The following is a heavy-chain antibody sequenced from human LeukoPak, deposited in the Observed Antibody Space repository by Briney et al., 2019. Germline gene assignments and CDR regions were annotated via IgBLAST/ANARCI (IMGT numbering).Heavy chain of an antibody. CDR1: GGSISSHY. J-gene: IGHJ4*02. D-gene: IGHD1-14*01. Sequence: SETLSLTCTVSGGSISSHYWSWIRQPPGKGLEWIGYIYYSGSTNYNPSLKSRVTISVDTSKDQFSLKLSPVTAADTAVYYCARRETGTTTAFDYWGQGTLVTVSS. V-gene: IGHV4-59*11. CDR2: IYYSGST. CDR3: ARRETGTTTAFDY.